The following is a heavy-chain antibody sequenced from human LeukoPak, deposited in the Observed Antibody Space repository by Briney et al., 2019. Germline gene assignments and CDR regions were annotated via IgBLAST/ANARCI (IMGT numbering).Heavy chain of an antibody. D-gene: IGHD3-9*01. J-gene: IGHJ4*02. CDR2: IKQDGSEK. CDR1: GFTFSSYW. Sequence: GGSLRLSCAASGFTFSSYWMSWVRQAPGKGLEWVANIKQDGSEKYYVDSVKGRFTISRDNAKNSLYLQMNSLRAGDTAVYYCAREYYDILTGYRTFDYWGQGTLVTVSS. V-gene: IGHV3-7*01. CDR3: AREYYDILTGYRTFDY.